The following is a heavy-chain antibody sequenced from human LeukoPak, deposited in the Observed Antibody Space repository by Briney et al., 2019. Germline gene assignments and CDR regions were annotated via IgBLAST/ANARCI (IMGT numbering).Heavy chain of an antibody. J-gene: IGHJ4*02. V-gene: IGHV3-9*01. D-gene: IGHD3-10*01. Sequence: PGRSLRLSCAASGFTFDDYAMHWVRQAPGKGLEWVSGISWNSGSIGYADSVKGRFTISRDNAKNSLYLQMNSLRAEDTALYYCAKDSTQVLLWFGELFSWGQGTLVTVSS. CDR3: AKDSTQVLLWFGELFS. CDR2: ISWNSGSI. CDR1: GFTFDDYA.